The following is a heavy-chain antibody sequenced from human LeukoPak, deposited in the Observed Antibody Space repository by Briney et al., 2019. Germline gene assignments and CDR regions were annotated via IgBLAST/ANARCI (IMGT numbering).Heavy chain of an antibody. CDR3: VRVTTKYNWFDP. CDR1: GGSISSYY. Sequence: PSETLSLTCTVSGGSISSYYWSWIRQPPGKGLEWIGYIYYSGSTNYNPSLKSRVTISVDTSKNQFSLKLSSVTAADTAVYYCVRVTTKYNWFDPWGQGTLVTVSS. CDR2: IYYSGST. D-gene: IGHD4-17*01. V-gene: IGHV4-59*01. J-gene: IGHJ5*02.